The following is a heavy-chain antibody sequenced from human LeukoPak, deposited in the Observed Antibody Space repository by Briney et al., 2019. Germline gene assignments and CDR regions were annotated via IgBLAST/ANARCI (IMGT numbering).Heavy chain of an antibody. CDR2: IWYDGSNK. CDR1: GFTFSSYG. J-gene: IGHJ4*02. CDR3: ARAPTSYYYFDY. V-gene: IGHV3-33*01. D-gene: IGHD1-26*01. Sequence: GGSLRLSCAASGFTFSSYGMHWVRQAPGKGLEWVAVIWYDGSNKYYADSVKGRFTISRDNSKNTLYLQMNSLRAEDAAVYYCARAPTSYYYFDYWGQGTLVTVSS.